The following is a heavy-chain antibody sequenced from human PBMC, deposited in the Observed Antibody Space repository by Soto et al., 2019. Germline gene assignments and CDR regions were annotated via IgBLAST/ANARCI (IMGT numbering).Heavy chain of an antibody. V-gene: IGHV4-39*01. CDR1: GGSITSSRHY. D-gene: IGHD3-22*01. J-gene: IGHJ4*02. CDR2: IYYSGRA. CDR3: ASSISKKPNNSSVYLDN. Sequence: SETLSLTCTVSGGSITSSRHYWGWVRQSPGKGLEWIGSIYYSGRAYYSPSLKSRVTISVDTSKNQFSLKLSSVTAADTAVYFCASSISKKPNNSSVYLDNWAQAPLVTVSS.